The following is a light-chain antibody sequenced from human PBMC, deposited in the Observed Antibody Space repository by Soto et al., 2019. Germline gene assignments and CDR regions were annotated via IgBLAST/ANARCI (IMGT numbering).Light chain of an antibody. V-gene: IGKV1-39*01. CDR3: QQTYSPPYT. Sequence: IPMTQSPSSLSASVGDRVTITCRASQCISSYLNWYQQKPGKAPDLLIFGASSLKSGVPSTVSGSASGTEFTLTISSLQPEHFATYYCQQTYSPPYTFGQGTKLEI. J-gene: IGKJ2*01. CDR1: QCISSY. CDR2: GAS.